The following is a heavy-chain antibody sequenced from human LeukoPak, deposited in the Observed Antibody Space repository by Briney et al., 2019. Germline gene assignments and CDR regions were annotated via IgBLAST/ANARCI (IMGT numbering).Heavy chain of an antibody. CDR3: ARDLGVQSSTYYYYYGMDV. Sequence: PGGSLRLFCAASGFTFSSYAMHWVRQAPGKGLEWVAVISYDGSNKYYADSVKGRFTISRDNSKNTLYLQMNSLRAEDTAVYYCARDLGVQSSTYYYYYGMDVWGQGTTVTVSS. J-gene: IGHJ6*02. D-gene: IGHD2-2*01. V-gene: IGHV3-30-3*01. CDR2: ISYDGSNK. CDR1: GFTFSSYA.